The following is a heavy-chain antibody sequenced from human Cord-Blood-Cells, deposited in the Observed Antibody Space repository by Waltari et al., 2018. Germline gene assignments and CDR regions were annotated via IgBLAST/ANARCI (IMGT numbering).Heavy chain of an antibody. D-gene: IGHD3-10*01. J-gene: IGHJ6*02. CDR2: ISYDGSNK. CDR1: SSYG. Sequence: SSYGMHWVRQAPGKGLEWVAVISYDGSNKYYADSVKGRFTISRDNSKNTLYLQMNSLRAEDTAVYYCAKDQYYYGSGSYYYYYYYGMDVWGQGTTVTVSS. V-gene: IGHV3-30*18. CDR3: AKDQYYYGSGSYYYYYYYGMDV.